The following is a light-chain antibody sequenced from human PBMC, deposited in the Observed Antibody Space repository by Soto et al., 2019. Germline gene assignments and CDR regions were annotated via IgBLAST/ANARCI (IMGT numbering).Light chain of an antibody. J-gene: IGKJ2*02. CDR1: QSINSR. V-gene: IGKV1-5*03. CDR2: GAS. CDR3: QEYDGHCT. Sequence: DIQMTQSPSTLSASVGDRVTITCRASQSINSRLAWYQQKPGEAPKLLIYGASTLESGVPSRFSGSGSRTKFTLTISSLQPDDFATYFCQEYDGHCTFGQGTKLEIK.